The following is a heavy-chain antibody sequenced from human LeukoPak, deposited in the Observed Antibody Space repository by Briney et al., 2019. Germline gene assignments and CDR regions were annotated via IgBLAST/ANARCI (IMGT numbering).Heavy chain of an antibody. CDR3: ARALTRYCSSTSCYRGYWFDP. CDR1: GGSFSGYY. CDR2: NNHSGST. D-gene: IGHD2-2*01. V-gene: IGHV4-34*01. J-gene: IGHJ5*02. Sequence: SETLSLTCAVYGGSFSGYYWSWIRQPPGKGLEWTGENNHSGSTNYNPSLKSRVTISVDTSKNQFSLKLSSVTAADTAVYYCARALTRYCSSTSCYRGYWFDPWGQGTLVTVSS.